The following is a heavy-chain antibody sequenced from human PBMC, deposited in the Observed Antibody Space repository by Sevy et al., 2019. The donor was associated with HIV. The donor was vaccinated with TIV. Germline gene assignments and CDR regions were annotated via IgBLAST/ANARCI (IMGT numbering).Heavy chain of an antibody. CDR2: IIPIFGTT. CDR1: GGTFSNYA. V-gene: IGHV1-69*13. CDR3: ARTPILVIPGATDLYFDN. Sequence: ASVKVSCKASGGTFSNYALSWARQAPGQGLEWMGGIIPIFGTTNFAQTFQGRVTITADEVTSTAYMELCSLRSADTAVYYCARTPILVIPGATDLYFDNWGQGTLVTVSS. D-gene: IGHD2-2*01. J-gene: IGHJ4*02.